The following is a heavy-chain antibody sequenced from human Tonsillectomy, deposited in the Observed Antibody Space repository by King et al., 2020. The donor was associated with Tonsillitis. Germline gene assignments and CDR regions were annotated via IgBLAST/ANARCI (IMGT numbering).Heavy chain of an antibody. CDR3: ARLPYRIPAVTRNWFDP. D-gene: IGHD4-17*01. CDR2: IYHSGST. Sequence: VQLQESGPGLVKPSGTLSLTCAVSGGSISSSNWWSWVRQPPGKGLEWIGEIYHSGSTNYNPSLKSRVTISVDKSKNQFSLKLSSVTAADTAVYYCARLPYRIPAVTRNWFDPWGQGTLVTVSS. V-gene: IGHV4-4*02. CDR1: GGSISSSNW. J-gene: IGHJ5*02.